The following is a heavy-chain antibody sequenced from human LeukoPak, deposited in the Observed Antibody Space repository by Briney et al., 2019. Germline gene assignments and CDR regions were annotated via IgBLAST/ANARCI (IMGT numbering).Heavy chain of an antibody. CDR2: IYYSGST. CDR1: GGSISGYY. CDR3: ARGCSAGTPDNWLVP. D-gene: IGHD6-13*01. J-gene: IGHJ5*02. V-gene: IGHV4-59*01. Sequence: SETLTLTCTVSGGSISGYYWSWIRQPPGKGLEWIGYIYYSGSTNYNPSLKSRVTISVDTSKNQFSLKLSSVTAADTAVYYCARGCSAGTPDNWLVPWGEGTLVTVSS.